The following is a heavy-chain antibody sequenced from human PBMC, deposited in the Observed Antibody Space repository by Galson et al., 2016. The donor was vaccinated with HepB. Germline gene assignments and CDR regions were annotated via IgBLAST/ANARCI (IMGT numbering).Heavy chain of an antibody. J-gene: IGHJ4*02. CDR1: GYTFTSYI. V-gene: IGHV1-3*01. CDR3: ATIAGATTY. D-gene: IGHD1-26*01. Sequence: SVKVSCKASGYTFTSYIMHWVRQAPGQRLEWMGWIHAGNGNTKYSQKFQARVTITRDTSASTAYMELSSLRSEDTAVFYCATIAGATTYWGQGTLVTVSS. CDR2: IHAGNGNT.